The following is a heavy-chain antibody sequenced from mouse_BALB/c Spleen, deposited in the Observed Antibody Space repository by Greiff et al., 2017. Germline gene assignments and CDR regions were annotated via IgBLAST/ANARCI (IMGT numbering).Heavy chain of an antibody. V-gene: IGHV5-12-2*01. CDR2: ISNGGGST. CDR3: ARKGIGGNPYYYAMDY. D-gene: IGHD2-1*01. J-gene: IGHJ4*01. CDR1: GFTFSSYT. Sequence: EVMLVESGGGLVQPGGSLKLSCAASGFTFSSYTMSWVRQTPEKRLEWVAYISNGGGSTYYPDTVKGRFTISRDNAKNTLYLQMSSLKSEDTAMYYCARKGIGGNPYYYAMDYWGQGTSVTVSS.